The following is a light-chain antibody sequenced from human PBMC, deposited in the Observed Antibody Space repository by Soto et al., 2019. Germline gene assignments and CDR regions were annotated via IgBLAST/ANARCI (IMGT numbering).Light chain of an antibody. CDR3: QQYGSSPPIT. V-gene: IGKV3-20*01. CDR1: QGIGDT. CDR2: GAS. Sequence: VIRPSPATLSVSPGAGATLSFRASQGIGDTLAWYQHKPGQTPRLLIYGASSRATGIPDRFSGSGSGTDFTLTISRLEPEDFAVYYCQQYGSSPPITFGQGTRLEIK. J-gene: IGKJ5*01.